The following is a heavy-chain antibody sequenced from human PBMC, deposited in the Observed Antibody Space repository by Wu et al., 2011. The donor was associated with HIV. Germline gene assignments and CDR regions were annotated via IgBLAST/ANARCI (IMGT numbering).Heavy chain of an antibody. V-gene: IGHV1-2*02. CDR1: GYTFTGYY. J-gene: IGHJ3*02. Sequence: VQLVQSGAEVKKPGASVSVSCKASGYTFTGYYIHWVRQAPAQGLEWMGWMNPNSGGTNYAQNFQGRVTLTRDTSISTAYMEVSRLRSDDTAVYYCARRSTHDAFDIWGQGTMVTVSS. CDR3: ARRSTHDAFDI. D-gene: IGHD2-15*01. CDR2: MNPNSGGT.